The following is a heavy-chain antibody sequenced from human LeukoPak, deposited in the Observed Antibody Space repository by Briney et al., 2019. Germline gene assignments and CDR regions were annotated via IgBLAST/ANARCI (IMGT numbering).Heavy chain of an antibody. V-gene: IGHV1-18*01. Sequence: ASVKVSCKASGYTFTNYVISWVRQAPGQGLEWMGWISAYNGNTNYAQKLQGRVTMTTDTSTSTAYMELRGLISDDTAVYYCARVKGFEYDNGDYANWSAFDIWGQGTMVTVSS. CDR3: ARVKGFEYDNGDYANWSAFDI. J-gene: IGHJ3*02. CDR2: ISAYNGNT. D-gene: IGHD4-17*01. CDR1: GYTFTNYV.